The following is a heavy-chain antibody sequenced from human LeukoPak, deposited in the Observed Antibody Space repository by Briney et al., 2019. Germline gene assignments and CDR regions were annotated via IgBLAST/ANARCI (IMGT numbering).Heavy chain of an antibody. D-gene: IGHD3-10*01. J-gene: IGHJ4*02. CDR3: ARVTRGYYFDY. CDR2: IYSGGTT. V-gene: IGHV3-66*01. CDR1: GFTVSSNY. Sequence: PGGSLRLSCAASGFTVSSNYMSWVRQAPGKGLEWVSFIYSGGTTYYADSVKGRFTISRDNSKNTLYLQMNSLRAEDTAVYYCARVTRGYYFDYWGQGTLVTVSS.